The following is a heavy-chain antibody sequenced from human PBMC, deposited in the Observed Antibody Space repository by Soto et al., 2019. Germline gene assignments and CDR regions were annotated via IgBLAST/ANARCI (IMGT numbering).Heavy chain of an antibody. CDR2: IYYSGNT. Sequence: QLQLQESGPGLVKPSANLSLTCSVSGGSISSPSYYWGWIRQPPGKGLEWIGSIYYSGNTYYNPTLKSGDTICVDTSRNQFSLKGISVTAADTAVYFCARLPCITAFRRAYWGQGTLVNVS. CDR1: GGSISSPSYY. J-gene: IGHJ4*02. CDR3: ARLPCITAFRRAY. V-gene: IGHV4-39*01.